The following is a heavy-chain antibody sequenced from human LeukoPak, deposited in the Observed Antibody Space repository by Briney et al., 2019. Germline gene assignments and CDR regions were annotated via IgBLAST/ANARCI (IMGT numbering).Heavy chain of an antibody. CDR1: GGSISSYY. Sequence: PSETLSLTCTVSGGSISSYYWSWIRQPPGKGLEWSGYIYYSGSTNYNPSLKSRVTISVDTSKNQFSLKLSSVTAADTAVYYCAACIAVAGIVVWGQGTLVTVSS. J-gene: IGHJ4*02. V-gene: IGHV4-59*01. CDR3: AACIAVAGIVV. CDR2: IYYSGST. D-gene: IGHD6-19*01.